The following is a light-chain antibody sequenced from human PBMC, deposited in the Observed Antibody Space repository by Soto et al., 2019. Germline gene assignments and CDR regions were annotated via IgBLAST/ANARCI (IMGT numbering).Light chain of an antibody. CDR2: DAS. CDR1: QTSSTW. CDR3: QQSETYPLT. V-gene: IGKV1-5*01. Sequence: DIQMTQSPSSLSASVGDRVAITCRASQTSSTWLSLYQHKPGKAPNLLIYDASTLMSGVPSRFSGSGSGTEFTLTISSLQPGDFATYYCQQSETYPLTFGQGTRLEIK. J-gene: IGKJ5*01.